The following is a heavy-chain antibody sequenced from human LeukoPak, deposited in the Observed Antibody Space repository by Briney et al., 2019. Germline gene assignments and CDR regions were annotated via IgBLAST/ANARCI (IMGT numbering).Heavy chain of an antibody. CDR3: AKDLTYGGADY. V-gene: IGHV3-23*01. D-gene: IGHD4-23*01. J-gene: IGHJ4*02. CDR1: GFTFSTYA. Sequence: GGSLRLSCAASGFTFSTYAMSWVRQAPGRGLEWVSAISGSGASTYYGDSVKGRFTIARDNSKNTLFLQMNSLRAEDTAVYYCAKDLTYGGADYWGQGTLVTVSS. CDR2: ISGSGAST.